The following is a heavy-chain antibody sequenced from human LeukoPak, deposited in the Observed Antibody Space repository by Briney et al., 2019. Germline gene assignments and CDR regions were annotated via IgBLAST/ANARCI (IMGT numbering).Heavy chain of an antibody. Sequence: GGSLRLSCAASGFTFSSYAMNWVRQAPGKGLEWLSYISSSSSAIYYADSVKGRFTISRDNAKDSLYLQMNSLRAEDTAVYYCVRDRHQTLPDWGQGTLVTVSS. CDR1: GFTFSSYA. J-gene: IGHJ4*02. V-gene: IGHV3-48*01. CDR3: VRDRHQTLPD. CDR2: ISSSSSAI.